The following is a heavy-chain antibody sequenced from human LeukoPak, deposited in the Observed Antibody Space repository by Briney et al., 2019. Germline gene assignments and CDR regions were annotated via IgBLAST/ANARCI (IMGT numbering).Heavy chain of an antibody. CDR3: ARDESGDNDAFDI. V-gene: IGHV3-21*01. D-gene: IGHD2-21*01. CDR2: IDGGGTNT. J-gene: IGHJ3*02. CDR1: GFTFKRYH. Sequence: PGGSLRLSCAASGFTFKRYHMSWVRQAPGKGLDWVSSIDGGGTNTYYADSVKGRFTISRGNAKNSLYLQMNSLRVEDTAVYYCARDESGDNDAFDIWGQGTMVAVSS.